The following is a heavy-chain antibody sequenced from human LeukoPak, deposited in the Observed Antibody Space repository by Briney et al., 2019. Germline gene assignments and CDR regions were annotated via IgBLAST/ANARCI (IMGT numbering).Heavy chain of an antibody. D-gene: IGHD1-1*01. V-gene: IGHV6-1*01. Sequence: SQTLSLTCAVSGDSVSRNGPSWNWIRPSPSGGLEWLGRTYYRSKWSSDYAVSVKSRITINPDTSKNDFSLQLDSVTPEDTAVYYCARDPDSSNEWGPFDSWGQGTLVTVSS. CDR1: GDSVSRNGPS. CDR2: TYYRSKWSS. J-gene: IGHJ5*01. CDR3: ARDPDSSNEWGPFDS.